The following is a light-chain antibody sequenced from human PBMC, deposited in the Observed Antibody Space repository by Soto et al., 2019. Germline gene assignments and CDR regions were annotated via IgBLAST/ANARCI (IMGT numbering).Light chain of an antibody. CDR3: QSYDSSNWV. CDR1: SCSIASNY. Sequence: NFMLTQLHSVSESPGKTVTISCTRSSCSIASNYVQWYQQRPGSAPTTVIYEDNQRPSGVPDRFSGSIDSSSNSASLTISGLKTEDEADYYCQSYDSSNWVFGGGTKLTVL. V-gene: IGLV6-57*03. CDR2: EDN. J-gene: IGLJ3*02.